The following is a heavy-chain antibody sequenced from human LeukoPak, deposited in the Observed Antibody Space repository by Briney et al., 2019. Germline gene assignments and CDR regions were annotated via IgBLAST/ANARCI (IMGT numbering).Heavy chain of an antibody. CDR2: IRGDGIVT. J-gene: IGHJ2*01. CDR1: GFTFSSYS. Sequence: GGSLRLSCAASGFTFSSYSMNWVRQAPGKGLVWVSRIRGDGIVTNYADSVEGRFTVSRDNAKNTVHLQMNSLRDDDTAVYYCARASPADFNLWGRGTLVTVSS. CDR3: ARASPADFNL. V-gene: IGHV3-74*01.